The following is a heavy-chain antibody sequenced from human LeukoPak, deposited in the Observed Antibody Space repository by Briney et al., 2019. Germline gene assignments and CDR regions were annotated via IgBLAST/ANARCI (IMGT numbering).Heavy chain of an antibody. CDR1: GFTFSSYS. CDR2: ISSSSSYI. CDR3: ARRPYSYGRWVYNWFDP. V-gene: IGHV3-21*01. Sequence: GSLRLSCAASGFTFSSYSMNWVRQAPGKGLEWVSSISSSSSYIYYADSVKGRFTISRDNAKNSLYLQMNSLRAEDTAVYYCARRPYSYGRWVYNWFDPWGQGTLVTVSS. J-gene: IGHJ5*02. D-gene: IGHD5-18*01.